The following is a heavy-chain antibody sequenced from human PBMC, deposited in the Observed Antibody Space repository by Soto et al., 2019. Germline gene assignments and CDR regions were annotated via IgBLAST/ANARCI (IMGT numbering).Heavy chain of an antibody. J-gene: IGHJ4*02. CDR3: AKLGISPGKIAAAGTRYFDY. Sequence: GGSLRLSCAASGFTFSSYAMSWVRQAPGKGLEWVSAISGSGGSTYYADSVKGRFTISRDNSKNTLYLQMNSLRAEDTAVYYCAKLGISPGKIAAAGTRYFDYWGQGTLVTVSS. CDR2: ISGSGGST. CDR1: GFTFSSYA. D-gene: IGHD6-13*01. V-gene: IGHV3-23*01.